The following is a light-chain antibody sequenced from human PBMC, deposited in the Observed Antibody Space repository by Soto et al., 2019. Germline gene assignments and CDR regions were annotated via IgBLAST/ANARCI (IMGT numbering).Light chain of an antibody. CDR2: GAT. CDR3: QQDGTPRSGP. Sequence: IVLIHSAGTISLYPKKRDTLSCRAIQSVDSNYLAWYQQKAGQTPRLIIYGATGRADGIPHRFSGSGFGTDFTLTISKLEPEDFAVYYCQQDGTPRSGPFGQGTRLEIK. J-gene: IGKJ5*01. CDR1: QSVDSNY. V-gene: IGKV3-20*01.